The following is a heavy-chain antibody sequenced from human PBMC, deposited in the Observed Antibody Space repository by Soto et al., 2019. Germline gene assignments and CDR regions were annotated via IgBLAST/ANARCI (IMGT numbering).Heavy chain of an antibody. CDR3: TRAESPDTAYFSDY. J-gene: IGHJ4*02. V-gene: IGHV3-49*04. CDR2: IRNQTYGGTP. D-gene: IGHD3-3*01. CDR1: GLCLENYA. Sequence: GSLRLSCTTAGLCLENYAIIWVRQAPGRGLEWVGLIRNQTYGGTPEYAASIKGRFTISGDDSNDIASLQMNRLYTEDSAVYYCTRAESPDTAYFSDYWGQGTLVTGSS.